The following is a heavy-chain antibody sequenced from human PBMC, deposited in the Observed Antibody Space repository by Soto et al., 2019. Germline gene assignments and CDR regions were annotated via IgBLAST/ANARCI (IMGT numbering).Heavy chain of an antibody. D-gene: IGHD2-15*01. CDR2: IDPSDSYT. CDR1: GYSFNSYW. J-gene: IGHJ6*02. V-gene: IGHV5-10-1*01. CDR3: ARPRGKNGNGGNCKFGMDV. Sequence: PGESLKISCKGSGYSFNSYWISWVRQMPGKGLEWMGRIDPSDSYTNYSPSFQGHVTISADKSISTAYLQWSSLKASDTAMYYWARPRGKNGNGGNCKFGMDVWGQGTRVTVSS.